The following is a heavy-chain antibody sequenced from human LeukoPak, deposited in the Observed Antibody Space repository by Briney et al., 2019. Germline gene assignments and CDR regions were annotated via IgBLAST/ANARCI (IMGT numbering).Heavy chain of an antibody. CDR1: GYTFTSYD. Sequence: GASVKVSCKASGYTFTSYDINWARQATGQGPEWMGWMNPNSGNTGYAQKFQGRVTMTRNTSISTAYMELSSLRSEDTAVYYCARNKAHVLRFLEWLRSDAFDIWGQGTMVTVSS. D-gene: IGHD3-3*01. J-gene: IGHJ3*02. CDR3: ARNKAHVLRFLEWLRSDAFDI. V-gene: IGHV1-8*01. CDR2: MNPNSGNT.